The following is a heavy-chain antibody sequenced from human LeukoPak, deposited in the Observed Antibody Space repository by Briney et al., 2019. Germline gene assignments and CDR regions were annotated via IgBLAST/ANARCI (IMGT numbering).Heavy chain of an antibody. Sequence: GGSLRLSCAASGFTFSSYAMSWVRQAPGKGLEWVSAISGSGGSTYYADSVKGRFTISRDNSKNTLYLQMNSLRAEDTAVYYCAREGASGSYYGMDVWGQGTTVTVSS. V-gene: IGHV3-23*01. D-gene: IGHD1-26*01. CDR1: GFTFSSYA. CDR2: ISGSGGST. J-gene: IGHJ6*02. CDR3: AREGASGSYYGMDV.